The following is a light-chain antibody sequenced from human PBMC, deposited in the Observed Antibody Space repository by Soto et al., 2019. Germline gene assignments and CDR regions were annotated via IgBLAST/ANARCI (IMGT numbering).Light chain of an antibody. CDR1: QSVSSN. Sequence: EIVMTQSPATLSVSPGERATLSSRASQSVSSNLAWYQQKPGQAPRLLIYGASTRATGIPARFSGSGSGTEFTLTISSLQSEDFAVYYCQQYNNWQAFGQGTKVEIK. CDR3: QQYNNWQA. CDR2: GAS. V-gene: IGKV3-15*01. J-gene: IGKJ1*01.